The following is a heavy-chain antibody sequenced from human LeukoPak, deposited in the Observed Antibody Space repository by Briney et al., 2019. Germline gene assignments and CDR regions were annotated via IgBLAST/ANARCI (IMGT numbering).Heavy chain of an antibody. CDR2: INPNSGGT. CDR3: ATLAVAGDYYFDY. Sequence: VASVKVSCKASGYTFTGYYMHWVRQAPGQGLEWMGRINPNSGGTNYAQKFQGRVTMTRDTSISTAYMELSRLRSDDTAVYYCATLAVAGDYYFDYWGQGTLVTVSS. J-gene: IGHJ4*02. D-gene: IGHD6-19*01. CDR1: GYTFTGYY. V-gene: IGHV1-2*06.